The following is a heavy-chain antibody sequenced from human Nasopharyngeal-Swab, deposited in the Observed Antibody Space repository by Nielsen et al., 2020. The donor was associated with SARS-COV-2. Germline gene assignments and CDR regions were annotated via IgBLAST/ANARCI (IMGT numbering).Heavy chain of an antibody. CDR3: ARARFGVYYDSSGSRDAFDI. D-gene: IGHD3-22*01. J-gene: IGHJ3*02. CDR2: ISSGHNPNT. Sequence: ASVKVSCKASGYTLSNFGISWVRQAPGQGLEWMGWISSGHNPNTNYAQRLQGRVTMTTDTSTSTAYMELSSLGSEDTAVYYCARARFGVYYDSSGSRDAFDIWGQGTMVTVSS. CDR1: GYTLSNFG. V-gene: IGHV1-18*01.